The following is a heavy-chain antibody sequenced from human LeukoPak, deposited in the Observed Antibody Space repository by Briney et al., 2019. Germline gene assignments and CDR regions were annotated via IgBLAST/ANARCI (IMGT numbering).Heavy chain of an antibody. CDR2: MSFDGSNK. D-gene: IGHD5-24*01. CDR1: GFTFSTYA. J-gene: IGHJ4*02. V-gene: IGHV3-30*04. Sequence: GRSLRLSCAASGFTFSTYAMHWVRQAPGKGLEWVAVMSFDGSNKYYADSVKGRFTISRDNAKNSLYLQMNSLRAEDTAVYYCARVGLKMATRFDYWGQGTLVTVSS. CDR3: ARVGLKMATRFDY.